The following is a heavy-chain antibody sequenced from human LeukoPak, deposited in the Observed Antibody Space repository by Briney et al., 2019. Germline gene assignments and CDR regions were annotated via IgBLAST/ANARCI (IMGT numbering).Heavy chain of an antibody. Sequence: ASVKVSCKASGYNFTAYYMHWVRQVPGQGLEWMGWINPKIGGTHLALKFQGRVTMTRDTSISTAYMELSRLRSDDTAVYYCARRSSSSYYFDYWGQGTLVTVSS. D-gene: IGHD6-13*01. CDR1: GYNFTAYY. CDR2: INPKIGGT. CDR3: ARRSSSSYYFDY. J-gene: IGHJ4*02. V-gene: IGHV1-2*02.